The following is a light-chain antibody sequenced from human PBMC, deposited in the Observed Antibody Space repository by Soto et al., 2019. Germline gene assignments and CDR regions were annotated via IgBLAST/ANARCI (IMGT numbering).Light chain of an antibody. V-gene: IGKV1-33*01. CDR2: DAS. CDR3: QHYDNLPPIP. Sequence: DIQMTQSPSSLSASVGDRVTITCQASQDISNYLNCYQQKPGKAPKLLIYDASNLVTGVPSRFSGSGSGTDFTFTISSLQPEDIATYYCQHYDNLPPIPFGQGTRLEIK. CDR1: QDISNY. J-gene: IGKJ5*01.